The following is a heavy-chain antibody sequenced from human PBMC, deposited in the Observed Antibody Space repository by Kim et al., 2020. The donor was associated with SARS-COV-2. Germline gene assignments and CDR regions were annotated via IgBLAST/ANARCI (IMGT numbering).Heavy chain of an antibody. V-gene: IGHV3-7*05. CDR1: GFTFSSQW. D-gene: IGHD6-19*01. J-gene: IGHJ4*02. CDR2: INEDGAET. Sequence: GGSLRLSCTGSGFTFSSQWMSWVRQAPGKGLEWVANINEDGAETHYVESVKGRFTISRDNAKNSLFLQMNRLRAEDTAVYYCTNRAWLEAWGQGTLVTVS. CDR3: TNRAWLEA.